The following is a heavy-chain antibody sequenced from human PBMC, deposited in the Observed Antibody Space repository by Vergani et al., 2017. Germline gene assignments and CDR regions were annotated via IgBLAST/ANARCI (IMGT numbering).Heavy chain of an antibody. J-gene: IGHJ3*02. CDR1: GGSISSGSYY. Sequence: QVQLQESGPGLVKPSQTLSLTCTVSGGSISSGSYYWSWIRQPAGKGLEWIGRIYTSGSTNYNPSLKSRVTISGYTSKNQFSLKLSSVPAADTAVYYCAGDRGVSSDGYNTEAFDIWGQGTMVTVSS. CDR2: IYTSGST. D-gene: IGHD5-24*01. V-gene: IGHV4-61*02. CDR3: AGDRGVSSDGYNTEAFDI.